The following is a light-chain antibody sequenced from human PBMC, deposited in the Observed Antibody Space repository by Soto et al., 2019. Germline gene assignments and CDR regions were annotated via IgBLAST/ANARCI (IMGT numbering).Light chain of an antibody. V-gene: IGKV1-5*03. CDR3: QQYNSYLYT. Sequence: DIQMTQSPSTLSASVGDRVTITCRASQSISSWLAWYQQKPGKAPKLLIYKASSLESGVPSRFSGSGSGTEFTLTISILQPADFATYYCQQYNSYLYTFGQGTKLEIK. J-gene: IGKJ2*01. CDR1: QSISSW. CDR2: KAS.